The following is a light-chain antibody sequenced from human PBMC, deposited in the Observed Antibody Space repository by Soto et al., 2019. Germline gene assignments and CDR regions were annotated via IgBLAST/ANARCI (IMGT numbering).Light chain of an antibody. V-gene: IGKV3-11*01. CDR2: DAS. CDR3: QQRSNWL. CDR1: QSISRY. J-gene: IGKJ3*01. Sequence: ELVLPQSPATLSLSPGERATLSCRASQSISRYSAWYQQKPGQAPRLLMYDASNGATGIPARFSGSGSGTDFTLAISSLEPEYFAVYYCQQRSNWLFGPGTKVDIK.